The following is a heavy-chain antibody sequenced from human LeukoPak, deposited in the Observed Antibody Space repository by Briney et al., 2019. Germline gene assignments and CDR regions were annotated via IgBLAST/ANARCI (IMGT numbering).Heavy chain of an antibody. CDR2: ISGSGGST. Sequence: GGSLRLSCAASGFTFSSYAMSWVRQAPGKGLEWVSAISGSGGSTYYADSVKGRFTISRDNSKNTLCLQMNSLRAEDTAVYYCAKDQGGYSYGTRFDYWGQGTLVTVSS. CDR3: AKDQGGYSYGTRFDY. J-gene: IGHJ4*02. D-gene: IGHD5-18*01. CDR1: GFTFSSYA. V-gene: IGHV3-23*01.